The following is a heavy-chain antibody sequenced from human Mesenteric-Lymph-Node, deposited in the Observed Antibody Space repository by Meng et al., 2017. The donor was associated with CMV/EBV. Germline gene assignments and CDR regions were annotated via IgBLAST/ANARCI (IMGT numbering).Heavy chain of an antibody. CDR2: ISGGST. CDR3: ARDNSGYPRIFDY. D-gene: IGHD7-27*01. Sequence: GESLKISCAASGFTVSSNEMSWVRQAPGKGLEWVSSISGGSTYYADSRKGRFTISRDNSKKTLYLLMNSLRAEDTAVYYCARDNSGYPRIFDYWGQGTLVTVSS. CDR1: GFTVSSNE. V-gene: IGHV3-38-3*01. J-gene: IGHJ4*02.